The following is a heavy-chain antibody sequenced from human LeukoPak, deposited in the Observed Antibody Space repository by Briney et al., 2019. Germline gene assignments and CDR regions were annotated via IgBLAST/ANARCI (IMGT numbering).Heavy chain of an antibody. D-gene: IGHD3-10*01. CDR3: ARDAMVRGVIDY. J-gene: IGHJ4*02. Sequence: GSLRLSCAASGFTVSSNYMSWVRQAPGKGLEWVSSISSSSSYIYYADSVKGRFTISRDNAKNSLYLQMNSLRAEDTAVYYCARDAMVRGVIDYWGQGTLVTVSS. CDR1: GFTVSSNY. CDR2: ISSSSSYI. V-gene: IGHV3-21*01.